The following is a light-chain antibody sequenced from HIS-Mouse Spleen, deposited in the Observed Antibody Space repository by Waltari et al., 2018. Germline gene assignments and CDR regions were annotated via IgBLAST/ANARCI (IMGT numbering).Light chain of an antibody. CDR1: ALPTNY. Sequence: SYELTQPPSVSVSPGQTARITCSGAALPTNYPYWYQQKSGQAPGLVIYEDSKRPAGIPERFSGSSSGTMATLTISGAQVEDEADYYCYSTDSSGNHRVFGGGTKLTVL. J-gene: IGLJ2*01. V-gene: IGLV3-10*01. CDR2: EDS. CDR3: YSTDSSGNHRV.